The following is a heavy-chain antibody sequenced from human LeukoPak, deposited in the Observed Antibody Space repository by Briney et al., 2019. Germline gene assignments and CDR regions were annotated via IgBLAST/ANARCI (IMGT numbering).Heavy chain of an antibody. Sequence: SETLSLTCTVSGGSISSAGYYWSWIRQHPGKGLEWLGYIYYSGNTYYNPSLESRVTISVDTSKNQFSLKLTSVTAADTAVYYCARLYYDFWSGNYQSENWLDPWGQGTLVTVSS. CDR3: ARLYYDFWSGNYQSENWLDP. V-gene: IGHV4-31*03. D-gene: IGHD3-3*01. CDR1: GGSISSAGYY. J-gene: IGHJ5*02. CDR2: IYYSGNT.